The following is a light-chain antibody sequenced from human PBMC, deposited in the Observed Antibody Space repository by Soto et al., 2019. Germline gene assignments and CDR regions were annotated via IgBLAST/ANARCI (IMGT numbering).Light chain of an antibody. CDR1: SSDVGVYNY. V-gene: IGLV2-11*01. CDR3: GSYAGSYTFV. CDR2: DVS. Sequence: QSVLTQPRSVSGSPGQSVTTSCTGTSSDVGVYNYVSWYQQYPGKAPKIMIYDVSKRPSGVPDRFSGSKSDNTASLTISGLQAEDEADYYCGSYAGSYTFVFGSWTTVTVL. J-gene: IGLJ1*01.